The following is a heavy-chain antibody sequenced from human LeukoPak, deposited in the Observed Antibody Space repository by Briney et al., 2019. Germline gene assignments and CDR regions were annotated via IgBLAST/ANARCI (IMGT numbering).Heavy chain of an antibody. CDR3: VRRAAVRGMDF. D-gene: IGHD1-14*01. CDR2: ISGSSDST. CDR1: GFIFDTHT. Sequence: PGGSLRLSCTASGFIFDTHTLTWVRQAPGKGLEWVAGISGSSDSTNYGDSVKGRFTISRDNFKRTVHLEMSNLRADDTAMYYCVRRAAVRGMDFWGLGTTVIVSS. V-gene: IGHV3-23*01. J-gene: IGHJ6*02.